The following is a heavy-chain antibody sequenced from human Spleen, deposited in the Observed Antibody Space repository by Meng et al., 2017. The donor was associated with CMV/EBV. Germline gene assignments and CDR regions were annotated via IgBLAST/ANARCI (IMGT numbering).Heavy chain of an antibody. V-gene: IGHV1-3*01. CDR3: ASEVVVVPAAMSFDY. D-gene: IGHD2-2*01. J-gene: IGHJ4*02. CDR2: INAGNSNT. Sequence: SGYTFTSYAMHLVRQAPGHRLEWMGWINAGNSNTKYSQKFQGRVTITRDTSASTAYMELSSLRSEDTAVYYCASEVVVVPAAMSFDYWGQGTLVTVSS. CDR1: GYTFTSYA.